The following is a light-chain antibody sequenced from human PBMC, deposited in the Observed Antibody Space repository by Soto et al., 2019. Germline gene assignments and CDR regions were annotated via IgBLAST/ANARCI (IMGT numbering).Light chain of an antibody. CDR2: TNN. CDR3: AAWDDSLTGAV. J-gene: IGLJ7*01. Sequence: QSVLTQPPSASGTPGQRVTISCSGSSANIGSNTVNWYQQLPGTAPKLLIYTNNQRPSGVPDRFSGSKSGTSASLAISGLQSEDESDYYCAAWDDSLTGAVFGGGTQLTVI. V-gene: IGLV1-44*01. CDR1: SANIGSNT.